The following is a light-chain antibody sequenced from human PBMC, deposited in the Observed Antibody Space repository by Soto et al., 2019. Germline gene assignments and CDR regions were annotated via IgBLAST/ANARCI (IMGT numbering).Light chain of an antibody. Sequence: DIQLTQSPSFLSASVGDRVTITCRVSQGINNYLVWYQQKPGNAPKLLIYVASTLQSGVPSRFSGSGSGTHFTLTISSLQPEDFATYYCQQSYSTPRWTFGQGTKVEIK. CDR1: QGINNY. CDR3: QQSYSTPRWT. CDR2: VAS. J-gene: IGKJ1*01. V-gene: IGKV1-39*01.